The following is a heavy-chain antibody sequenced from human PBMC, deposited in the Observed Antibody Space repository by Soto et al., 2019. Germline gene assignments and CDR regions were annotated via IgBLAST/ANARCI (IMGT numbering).Heavy chain of an antibody. V-gene: IGHV1-69*13. CDR1: GGTFSSYA. D-gene: IGHD1-7*01. CDR2: IIPIFGTA. CDR3: AREGAILGNWNYAQLDY. J-gene: IGHJ4*02. Sequence: SVKVSCKASGGTFSSYAISWVRQAPGQGLEWMGGIIPIFGTANYAQKFQGRVTITADESTSTAYMELSSLRSEDTAVYYCAREGAILGNWNYAQLDYWGQGTLATVSS.